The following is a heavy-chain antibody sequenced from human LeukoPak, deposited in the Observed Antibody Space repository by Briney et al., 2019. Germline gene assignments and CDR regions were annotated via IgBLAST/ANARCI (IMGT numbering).Heavy chain of an antibody. Sequence: KASETLSLTCAVYSGSFSGYYWSWIRQPPGKGLEWIGEISHSGSTNYNPSLKSRATISVDTSKNQFSLKLTSVTAADTAVYYCAREGPGNSYDYYYYMDVWGKGTTVTLSS. CDR3: AREGPGNSYDYYYYMDV. CDR2: ISHSGST. V-gene: IGHV4-34*01. CDR1: SGSFSGYY. D-gene: IGHD4-23*01. J-gene: IGHJ6*03.